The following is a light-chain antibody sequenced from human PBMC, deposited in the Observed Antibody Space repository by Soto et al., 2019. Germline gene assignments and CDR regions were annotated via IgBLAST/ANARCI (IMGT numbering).Light chain of an antibody. CDR2: AAS. CDR3: QQYGSTMTWT. Sequence: EGVLTQSPGTVSLSPGERATLSCRASQSVTNNFLAWYQQKPGQAPRLLIYAASNRATGIPDRFSGSGSGTDFTLSIRRLEPEDFAVYYCQQYGSTMTWTFGQGKKVEF. V-gene: IGKV3-20*01. J-gene: IGKJ1*01. CDR1: QSVTNNF.